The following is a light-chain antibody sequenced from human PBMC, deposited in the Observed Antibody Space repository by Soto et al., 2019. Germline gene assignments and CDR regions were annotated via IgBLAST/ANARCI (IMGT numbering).Light chain of an antibody. CDR1: QSVSSY. V-gene: IGKV3-11*01. CDR2: DAC. CDR3: QQRSNWPA. Sequence: EIVMTQSPATLSVSPGERATLSCRASQSVSSYLAWYQQKPGQAPRLLIYDACNRATGIPARFSGSGSGTDFTLNISSLEPEDFAVYYCQQRSNWPAFGPGTKVDSK. J-gene: IGKJ3*01.